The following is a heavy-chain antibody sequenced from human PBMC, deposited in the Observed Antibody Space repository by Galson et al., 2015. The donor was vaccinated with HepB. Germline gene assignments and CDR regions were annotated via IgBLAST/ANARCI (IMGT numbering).Heavy chain of an antibody. V-gene: IGHV1-18*04. CDR3: SRDSWNYANWFDP. CDR2: ISGYNGKT. J-gene: IGHJ5*02. CDR1: GYTFTSYG. Sequence: SCKASGYTFTSYGISWVRQAPGQALEWMGWISGYNGKTKYAEKNQGRVTMTTDTSTNTAYMELRSLRSDDTAVYYCSRDSWNYANWFDPWGQGTLVIVSS. D-gene: IGHD1-7*01.